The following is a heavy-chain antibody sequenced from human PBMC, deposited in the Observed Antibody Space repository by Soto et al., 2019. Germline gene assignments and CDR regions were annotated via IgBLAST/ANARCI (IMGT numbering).Heavy chain of an antibody. J-gene: IGHJ5*02. CDR2: ISTSGTT. CDR3: AREAGPDRWFDP. D-gene: IGHD6-19*01. CDR1: GGSISSYF. V-gene: IGHV4-4*07. Sequence: PSDTLSLTCAVSGGSISSYFWTWIRQPAGKGLDWIGRISTSGTTNYNPSLKSRVTMSVDTSKNHFSLNLSSVTAADTAVYYCAREAGPDRWFDPWGQGTLGTVSA.